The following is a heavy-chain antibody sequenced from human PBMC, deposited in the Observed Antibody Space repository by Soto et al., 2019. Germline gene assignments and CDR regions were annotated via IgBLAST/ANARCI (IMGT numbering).Heavy chain of an antibody. V-gene: IGHV3-15*01. CDR2: IKSRTDGGTT. CDR1: GFTLTNAW. Sequence: EVQLVESGGGLVKPGGSLRLSCAASGFTLTNAWMNWVRQAPGKGLEWVGRIKSRTDGGTTAYAAPVKGRFIISRDDSKTTLSLQMNSLKTEDTAIYYCTTAPAYYDFWSAYLGWFDPWGQGTLVTVSS. D-gene: IGHD3-3*01. CDR3: TTAPAYYDFWSAYLGWFDP. J-gene: IGHJ5*02.